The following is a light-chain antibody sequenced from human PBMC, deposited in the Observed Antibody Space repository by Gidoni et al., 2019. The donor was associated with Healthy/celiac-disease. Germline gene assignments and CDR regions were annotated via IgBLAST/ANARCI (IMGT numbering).Light chain of an antibody. CDR3: QQYNNWPRT. CDR1: QSVSSN. CDR2: GAS. Sequence: IVMTQSPATLSVSPGERATLSCRASQSVSSNLAWYQQKPGQAPRLLIDGASTRATGIPARFSGSGSGTEFTLTISSLQSEEFAVYYCQQYNNWPRTFGQGTKVEIK. V-gene: IGKV3-15*01. J-gene: IGKJ1*01.